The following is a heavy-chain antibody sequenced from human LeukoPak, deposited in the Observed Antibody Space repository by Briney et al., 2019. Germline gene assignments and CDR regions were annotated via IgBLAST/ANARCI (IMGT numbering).Heavy chain of an antibody. D-gene: IGHD4-17*01. CDR1: GFTFSSYA. J-gene: IGHJ3*02. V-gene: IGHV3-23*01. CDR2: ITDSGGST. CDR3: AREVKYGDYPHDAFDI. Sequence: PGGSLRLSCAASGFTFSSYAMSWVRQAPGKGLEWLSTITDSGGSTYYADSVKGRFTISRDNSKNTLYLQMNSLRAEDTAVYYCAREVKYGDYPHDAFDIWGQGTMVTVSS.